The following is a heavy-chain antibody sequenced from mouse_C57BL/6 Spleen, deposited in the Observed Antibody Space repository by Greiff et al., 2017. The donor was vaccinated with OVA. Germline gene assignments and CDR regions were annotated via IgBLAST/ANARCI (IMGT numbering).Heavy chain of an antibody. V-gene: IGHV8-12*01. CDR3: ARRADYDGSSYGYFDV. J-gene: IGHJ1*03. Sequence: QVTLKVSGPGILKSSQSLSLTCSFSGFSLSTSGMGVSRLRQPSGQGLEWLVHIYCGDAKRYHPSLKNRHTIATETSRNHVILKNIRVDTADTATFYCARRADYDGSSYGYFDVWGTGTTVTVSS. CDR1: GFSLSTSGMG. D-gene: IGHD1-1*01. CDR2: IYCGDAK.